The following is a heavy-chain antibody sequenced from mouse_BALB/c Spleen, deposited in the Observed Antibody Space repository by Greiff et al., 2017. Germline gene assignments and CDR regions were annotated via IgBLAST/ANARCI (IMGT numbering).Heavy chain of an antibody. CDR1: GFTFSSYA. CDR3: AREGGYDGAWFAY. V-gene: IGHV5-9-4*01. Sequence: EVQGVESGGGLVKPGGSLKLSCAASGFTFSSYAMSWVRQSPEKRLEWVAEISSGGSYTYYPDTVTGRFTISRDNAKNTLYLEMSSLRSEDTAMYYCAREGGYDGAWFAYWGQGTLVTVSA. CDR2: ISSGGSYT. D-gene: IGHD2-2*01. J-gene: IGHJ3*01.